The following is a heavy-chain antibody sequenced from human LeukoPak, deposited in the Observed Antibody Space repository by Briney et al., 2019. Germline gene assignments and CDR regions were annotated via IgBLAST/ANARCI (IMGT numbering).Heavy chain of an antibody. Sequence: RPGGSLRLSCAASGFPFDDYVMKWVRQAPGKGVGLVPGINWNGGSTGYADSVKRRFTISRDNAKNSLYVQMNSLRAEDTALYYCARPYSGSHGDAFDIWGQGTMVTVSS. V-gene: IGHV3-20*04. CDR2: INWNGGST. J-gene: IGHJ3*02. D-gene: IGHD1-26*01. CDR1: GFPFDDYV. CDR3: ARPYSGSHGDAFDI.